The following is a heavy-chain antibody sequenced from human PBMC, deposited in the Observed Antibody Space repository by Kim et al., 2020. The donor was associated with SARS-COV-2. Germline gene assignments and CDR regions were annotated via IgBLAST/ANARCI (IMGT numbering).Heavy chain of an antibody. CDR1: GFTFGNYA. V-gene: IGHV3-9*01. J-gene: IGHJ4*02. D-gene: IGHD1-26*01. Sequence: GGSLRLSCAASGFTFGNYAMYWVRQGPGKGLEWVSGISRNSDSIVHVDSVKGRFTISRDNAKNSVSLEMNSVTTEDTALYYGASTVQWECGFDYWGQGFMVSASS. CDR2: ISRNSDSI. CDR3: ASTVQWECGFDY.